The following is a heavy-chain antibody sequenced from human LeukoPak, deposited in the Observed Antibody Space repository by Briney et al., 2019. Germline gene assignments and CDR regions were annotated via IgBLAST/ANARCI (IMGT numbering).Heavy chain of an antibody. J-gene: IGHJ4*02. V-gene: IGHV1-69*04. CDR2: IIPILGIA. Sequence: SVKVSCKASGGTFSSYAISWVRQAPGQGVEWMGRIIPILGIANYAQKFQGRVTITADKSTSTAYMELSSLRSEDTAVYYCARARIVGATKALYWGQGTLVTVSS. D-gene: IGHD1-26*01. CDR3: ARARIVGATKALY. CDR1: GGTFSSYA.